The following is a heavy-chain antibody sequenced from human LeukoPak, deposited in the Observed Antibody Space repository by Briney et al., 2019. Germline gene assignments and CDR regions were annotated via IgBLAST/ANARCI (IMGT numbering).Heavy chain of an antibody. CDR3: ARVPFDYYDSSGPFDY. CDR1: GFTFSSYW. Sequence: GGSMRLSCAASGFTFSSYWMHWVRQAPGKGLVWVSRINSDGSSTSYADSVKGRYTISRDNAKNTLYLQMNSLRAEDTAVYYCARVPFDYYDSSGPFDYWGQGTLVTVSS. D-gene: IGHD3-22*01. J-gene: IGHJ4*02. CDR2: INSDGSST. V-gene: IGHV3-74*01.